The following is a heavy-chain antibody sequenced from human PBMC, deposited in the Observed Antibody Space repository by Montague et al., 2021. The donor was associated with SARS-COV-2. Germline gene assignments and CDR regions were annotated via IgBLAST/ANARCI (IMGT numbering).Heavy chain of an antibody. V-gene: IGHV4-59*08. CDR1: GGSISSYY. CDR2: IYYSGST. Sequence: SETLSLTCTVSGGSISSYYWSWIRQPPGKGLEWIGYIYYSGSTNYNPSLKSRVTISVDTSKNQFSLKLSSVTAADTAVYYCATLPSSITIFGVVQGYYFDGWGQGTLVTVSS. D-gene: IGHD3-3*01. J-gene: IGHJ4*02. CDR3: ATLPSSITIFGVVQGYYFDG.